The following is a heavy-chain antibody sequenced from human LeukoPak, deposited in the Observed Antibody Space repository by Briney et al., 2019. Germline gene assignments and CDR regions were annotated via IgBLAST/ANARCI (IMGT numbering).Heavy chain of an antibody. J-gene: IGHJ4*02. V-gene: IGHV3-21*01. CDR1: GFSFSSYS. CDR3: ARRSPNYYFDY. Sequence: GGSLRLSCAASGFSFSSYSMNWVRQAPGKGLEWVSCISSSSSHTYYADSVKGRFTISRDNAKNSLYLQMNSLRAEDTAVYYCARRSPNYYFDYWGQGTPVTVSS. CDR2: ISSSSSHT.